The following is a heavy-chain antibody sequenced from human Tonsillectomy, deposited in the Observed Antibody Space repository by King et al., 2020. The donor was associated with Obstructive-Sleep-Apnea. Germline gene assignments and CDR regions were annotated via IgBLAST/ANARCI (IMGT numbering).Heavy chain of an antibody. CDR3: ARDRSYETTGYYYDVFDM. V-gene: IGHV3-7*03. J-gene: IGHJ3*02. CDR1: GFTFGSYW. D-gene: IGHD3-22*01. Sequence: VQLVESGGGLVQPGGSLRLSCAASGFTFGSYWMTWVRQAPGRGLEWVANIRQDESQKYYVDSVKGRFTISRDNAKNSLYLQMNSLRADDTAVYYCARDRSYETTGYYYDVFDMWGQGTMVIVSS. CDR2: IRQDESQK.